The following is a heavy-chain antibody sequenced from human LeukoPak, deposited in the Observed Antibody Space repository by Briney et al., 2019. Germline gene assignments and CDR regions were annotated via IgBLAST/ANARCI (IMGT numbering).Heavy chain of an antibody. V-gene: IGHV4-39*07. CDR1: GGSISSSSSY. CDR3: ARAQYYDYVWGSNYPEKTPFDS. D-gene: IGHD3-16*01. J-gene: IGHJ4*02. Sequence: SETLSLTCTISGGSISSSSSYWGWIRQPPGKGLECIGSIYYSGRTYYNPSLKSRVTISVDTSKNQFSLKLSSVTAADTAVYYCARAQYYDYVWGSNYPEKTPFDSWSQGTLVTVSS. CDR2: IYYSGRT.